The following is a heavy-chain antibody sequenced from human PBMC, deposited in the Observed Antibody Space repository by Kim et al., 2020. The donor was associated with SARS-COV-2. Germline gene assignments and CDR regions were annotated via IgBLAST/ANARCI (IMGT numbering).Heavy chain of an antibody. J-gene: IGHJ5*02. CDR3: AGGFDP. CDR2: CYSGET. Sequence: CYSGETNHNPSLKSRVTISLDTSKNQFSLELSSLTAADTAVYYCAGGFDPWGQGTLVTVSA. V-gene: IGHV4-59*09.